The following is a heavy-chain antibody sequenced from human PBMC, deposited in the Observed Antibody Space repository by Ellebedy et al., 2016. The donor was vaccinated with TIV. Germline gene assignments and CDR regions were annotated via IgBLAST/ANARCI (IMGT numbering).Heavy chain of an antibody. V-gene: IGHV1-3*01. Sequence: ASVKVSCNASGYTFTSYVIHWVRQAPGQRLEWMGRINPAKGNTKYSQKFQDRVTITRDTSATTAYMELSSLRSEDTAVYYCATDVSSYDYFDYWGQGTLVTVSS. CDR2: INPAKGNT. D-gene: IGHD3-22*01. J-gene: IGHJ4*02. CDR1: GYTFTSYV. CDR3: ATDVSSYDYFDY.